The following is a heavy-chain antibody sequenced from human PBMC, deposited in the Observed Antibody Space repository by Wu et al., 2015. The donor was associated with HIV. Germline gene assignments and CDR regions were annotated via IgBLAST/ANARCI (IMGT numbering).Heavy chain of an antibody. J-gene: IGHJ4*02. Sequence: QVHLEQSGAEVKKSGSSVKVSCKGSGGTFSSYAISWVRQAPGQGLEWMGGITPIFQTAKYAQKFQGRVTITRDESTSTVYMEFSSLRSEDTAMYYCAGRRPEWRHFDRWGQGTLVTVSS. CDR1: GGTFSSYA. V-gene: IGHV1-69*05. D-gene: IGHD1-26*01. CDR2: ITPIFQTA. CDR3: AGRRPEWRHFDR.